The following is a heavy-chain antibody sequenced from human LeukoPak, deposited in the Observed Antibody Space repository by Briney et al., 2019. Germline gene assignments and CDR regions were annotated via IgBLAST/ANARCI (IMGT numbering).Heavy chain of an antibody. CDR3: AREGSGSIGYFDY. CDR2: IYYSGST. Sequence: PSETLSLTCTVSGGSISSGGYYWSWIRQPPGKGLEWIGYIYYSGSTNYNPSLKSRVTISVDTSKNQFSLKLSSVTAADTAVYYCAREGSGSIGYFDYWGQGTLVTVSS. D-gene: IGHD3-3*01. J-gene: IGHJ4*02. V-gene: IGHV4-61*08. CDR1: GGSISSGGYY.